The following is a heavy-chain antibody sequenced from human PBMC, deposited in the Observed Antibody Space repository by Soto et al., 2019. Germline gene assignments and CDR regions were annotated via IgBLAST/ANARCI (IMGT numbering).Heavy chain of an antibody. J-gene: IGHJ5*02. CDR2: IYYSGST. CDR1: GGSISSSSYY. D-gene: IGHD2-15*01. V-gene: IGHV4-39*01. Sequence: SETLSLTCTVSGGSISSSSYYWGWIRQPPGKGLEWIGSIYYSGSTYYNPSLKSRVTISVDTSKNQFSLKLSSVTAADTAVYYCASTLLADVGGCSGGSCYGFNWFDPWGQGTLVTVSS. CDR3: ASTLLADVGGCSGGSCYGFNWFDP.